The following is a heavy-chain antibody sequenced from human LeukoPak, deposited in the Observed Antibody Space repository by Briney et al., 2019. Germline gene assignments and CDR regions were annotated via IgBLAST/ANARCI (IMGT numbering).Heavy chain of an antibody. CDR2: INPSGGST. Sequence: ASVKVSCKASGGTFISYAISWVRQAPGQGLEWMGIINPSGGSTSYAQKFQGRVTMTRDTSTSTVYMELSSLRSEDTAVYYCARLTAMAALGYWGQGTLVTVSS. CDR1: GGTFISYA. CDR3: ARLTAMAALGY. D-gene: IGHD5-18*01. J-gene: IGHJ4*02. V-gene: IGHV1-46*01.